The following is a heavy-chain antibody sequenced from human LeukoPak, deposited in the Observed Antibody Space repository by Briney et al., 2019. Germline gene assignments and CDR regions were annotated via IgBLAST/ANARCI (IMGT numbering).Heavy chain of an antibody. D-gene: IGHD1-20*01. CDR1: GYTLSSYG. CDR2: ISVYNDNT. V-gene: IGHV1-18*01. J-gene: IGHJ4*02. CDR3: ARCVDNWNDVDYFDY. Sequence: ASVKVSCKASGYTLSSYGITWVRQAAGQGLEWMGWISVYNDNTNYAQKFQDRVTMTTEISTSTAYMELRSLRSDDTAVYYCARCVDNWNDVDYFDYWGQGTLVTVSS.